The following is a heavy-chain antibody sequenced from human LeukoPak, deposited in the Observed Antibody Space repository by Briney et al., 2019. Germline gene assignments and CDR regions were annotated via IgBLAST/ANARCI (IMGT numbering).Heavy chain of an antibody. D-gene: IGHD3-10*01. Sequence: ASVKVSCKASGGTFSNYVISWVRQAPGQGLEWMGGIIPMFGSATYPEKFQGRVTITTDESTSTGYMEMSRLTSEDTAVYYCARGQYYGSETYWHTKWFDPWGQGTPVTVSS. J-gene: IGHJ5*02. CDR2: IIPMFGSA. V-gene: IGHV1-69*05. CDR1: GGTFSNYV. CDR3: ARGQYYGSETYWHTKWFDP.